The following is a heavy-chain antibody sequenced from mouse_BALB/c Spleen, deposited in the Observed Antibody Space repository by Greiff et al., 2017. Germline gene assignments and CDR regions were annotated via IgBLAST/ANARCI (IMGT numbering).Heavy chain of an antibody. CDR3: ASFYGYDGFAY. D-gene: IGHD2-2*01. V-gene: IGHV1-67*01. J-gene: IGHJ3*01. CDR2: ISTYYGNT. Sequence: QVQLKESGPELVRPGVSVKISCKGSGYTFTDYAMHWVKQSHAKSLEWIGVISTYYGNTNYNQKFKGKATMTVDKSSSTAYMELARLTSEDSAIYYCASFYGYDGFAYWGQGTLVTVSA. CDR1: GYTFTDYA.